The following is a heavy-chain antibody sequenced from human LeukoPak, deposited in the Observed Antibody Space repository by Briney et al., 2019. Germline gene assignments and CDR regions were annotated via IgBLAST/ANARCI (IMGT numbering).Heavy chain of an antibody. J-gene: IGHJ4*01. CDR3: AGGYAAAGLFDH. CDR1: GGSLTPYY. CDR2: KEYSGVS. V-gene: IGHV4-59*01. Sequence: SETLSLTCAVSGGSLTPYYWSWIRQPPGKGLEWLGYKEYSGVSNYSPSLKSRATMSVDTSKNHFSLNLRSVTPADSAVYYCAGGYAAAGLFDHWGHGTLVTVSS. D-gene: IGHD5-12*01.